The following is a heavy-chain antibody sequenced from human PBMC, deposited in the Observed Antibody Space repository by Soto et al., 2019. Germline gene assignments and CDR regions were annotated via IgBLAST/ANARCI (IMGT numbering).Heavy chain of an antibody. CDR3: ARDAVYCSGGSCDSGAFDI. CDR1: GYTFTSYY. Sequence: ASVKVSCKASGYTFTSYYMHWVRQAPGQGLEWMGIINPSGGSTSYAQKFQGRVTMTRDTSTSTVYMELSSLRSEDTAVYYCARDAVYCSGGSCDSGAFDIWGQVTMVTVSS. D-gene: IGHD2-15*01. CDR2: INPSGGST. V-gene: IGHV1-46*01. J-gene: IGHJ3*02.